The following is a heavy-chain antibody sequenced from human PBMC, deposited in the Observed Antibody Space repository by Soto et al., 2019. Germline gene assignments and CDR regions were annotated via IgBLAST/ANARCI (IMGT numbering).Heavy chain of an antibody. D-gene: IGHD3-10*01. V-gene: IGHV3-33*01. CDR1: GFVFGTYA. Sequence: QVQLVASGGGVVQPGRSLRLSCSASGFVFGTYAMHWVRQAPGKGLECVAVIWYDGTKEYYADSVKGRFTISRDNSKHTLYLQMNSLRPEDTALYHCTRTRVRGVPFFQSWGQGTLVAVSS. J-gene: IGHJ5*02. CDR3: TRTRVRGVPFFQS. CDR2: IWYDGTKE.